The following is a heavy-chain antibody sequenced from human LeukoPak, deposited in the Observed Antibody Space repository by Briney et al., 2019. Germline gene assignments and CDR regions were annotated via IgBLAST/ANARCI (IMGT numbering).Heavy chain of an antibody. Sequence: SLRLSCAASGFTFDDYAMHWVRQAPGKGLEWVSGISWNSGSIGYADSVKGRFTISRDNAKNSLYLQMNSLRAEDTALYYCARADSGSYYDPPDYWGQGTLVTVSS. CDR1: GFTFDDYA. D-gene: IGHD1-26*01. CDR3: ARADSGSYYDPPDY. CDR2: ISWNSGSI. V-gene: IGHV3-9*01. J-gene: IGHJ4*02.